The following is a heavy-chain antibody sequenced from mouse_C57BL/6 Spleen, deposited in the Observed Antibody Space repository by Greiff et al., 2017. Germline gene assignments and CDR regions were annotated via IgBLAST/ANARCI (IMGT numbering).Heavy chain of an antibody. D-gene: IGHD2-4*01. V-gene: IGHV5-4*01. J-gene: IGHJ3*01. CDR2: ISDGGSYT. CDR3: ARDLGRVCDYSWFAY. Sequence: EVKLVESGGGLVKPGGSLKLSCAASGFTFSSYAMSWVRQTPEKRLEWVATISDGGSYTYYPDNVKGRFTISRANAKNNLYLQMSHLKSEDTAIYYCARDLGRVCDYSWFAYGGQGTLVTVSA. CDR1: GFTFSSYA.